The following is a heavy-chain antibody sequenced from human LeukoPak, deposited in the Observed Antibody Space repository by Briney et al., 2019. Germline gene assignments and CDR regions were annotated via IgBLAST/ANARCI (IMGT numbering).Heavy chain of an antibody. CDR2: IYTSGST. J-gene: IGHJ6*03. CDR3: ARGNSWGSLFYYYMDV. D-gene: IGHD7-27*01. Sequence: SQTLSLTCTVSGGSISSGSYYWSWIRQPAGKGLEWIGRIYTSGSTNYNPSLKSRVTISVDTSKNQFSLKLSSVTAADTAVYYCARGNSWGSLFYYYMDVWGKGTTVTVSS. CDR1: GGSISSGSYY. V-gene: IGHV4-61*02.